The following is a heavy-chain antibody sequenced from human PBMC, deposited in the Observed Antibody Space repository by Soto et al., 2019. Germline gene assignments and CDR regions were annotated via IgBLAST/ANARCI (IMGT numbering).Heavy chain of an antibody. CDR2: ISGSGGST. V-gene: IGHV3-23*01. CDR1: GFTFSSYA. D-gene: IGHD2-2*01. Sequence: EVQLLESGGGLVQPGGSLRLSCAASGFTFSSYAMRWVRQATVKGLEWVSAISGSGGSTYYADSVKGRCTISRDNSKNTLYLQMNSLRAEDTAVYYCARRGSRSYSDYWGQGTLVTVSS. J-gene: IGHJ4*02. CDR3: ARRGSRSYSDY.